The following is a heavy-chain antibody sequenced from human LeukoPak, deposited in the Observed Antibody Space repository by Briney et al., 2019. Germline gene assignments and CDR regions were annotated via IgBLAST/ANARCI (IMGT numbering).Heavy chain of an antibody. CDR1: GYTFTGYY. Sequence: ASVKVSCKASGYTFTGYYMHWVRQAPGQGLEWMGWINPNSGGTNYAQKFQGRVTMTRDTSISTAYMELSRLRSDDTAVYYCARDPGAYGSGSYLWFDPWGQGTLVTVSS. CDR3: ARDPGAYGSGSYLWFDP. V-gene: IGHV1-2*02. CDR2: INPNSGGT. J-gene: IGHJ5*02. D-gene: IGHD3-10*01.